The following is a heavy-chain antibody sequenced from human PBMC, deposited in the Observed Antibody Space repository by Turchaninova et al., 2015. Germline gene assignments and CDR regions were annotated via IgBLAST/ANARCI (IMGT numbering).Heavy chain of an antibody. Sequence: VQMQESGPGRWTPSETLAITCAVAGYSISSGYYWGWNRQPPGKGRVGIGSIYHSGSTYYNPSLKSRVTISVDTSKNQFSLKLSSVTAADTAVYYCARVELITMPQSGAFDIWGQGTMVTVSS. D-gene: IGHD3-10*01. J-gene: IGHJ3*02. CDR3: ARVELITMPQSGAFDI. CDR2: IYHSGST. CDR1: GYSISSGYY. V-gene: IGHV4-38-2*01.